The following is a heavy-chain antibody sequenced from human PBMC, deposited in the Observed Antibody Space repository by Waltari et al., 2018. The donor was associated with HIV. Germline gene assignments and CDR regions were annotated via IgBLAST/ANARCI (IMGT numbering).Heavy chain of an antibody. CDR2: IYSGGST. J-gene: IGHJ6*02. Sequence: EVQVVESGGGLIQPGGSLRLSCVGSGFSVSGNYMTWVRQAPGKGLEWVSVIYSGGSTYYADSVKGRFTISRDSAKNTVYLRMNSLRVEDTAKYYCARDRSQYYGMDVWGQGTEVTVSS. D-gene: IGHD4-4*01. V-gene: IGHV3-53*01. CDR1: GFSVSGNY. CDR3: ARDRSQYYGMDV.